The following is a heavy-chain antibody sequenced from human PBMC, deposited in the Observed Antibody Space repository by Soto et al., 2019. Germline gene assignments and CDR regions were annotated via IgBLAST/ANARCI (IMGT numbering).Heavy chain of an antibody. V-gene: IGHV3-53*04. CDR3: ACRAAVAGTYFDY. J-gene: IGHJ4*02. CDR2: IYSGGST. CDR1: GFTVSSNY. Sequence: GGSLRLSCAASGFTVSSNYMSWVRQAPGKGLEWVSVIYSGGSTYYADSVKGRFTSSRPNSKNSLYLQMNSLRAEDTAVYYCACRAAVAGTYFDYWGQGTLVTVSS. D-gene: IGHD6-19*01.